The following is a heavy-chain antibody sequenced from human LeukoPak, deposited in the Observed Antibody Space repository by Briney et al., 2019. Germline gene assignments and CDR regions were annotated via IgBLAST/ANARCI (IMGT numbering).Heavy chain of an antibody. D-gene: IGHD3-9*01. J-gene: IGHJ3*02. CDR2: IWYDGSNK. Sequence: GGSLRLSCAASGFTFSSYGMHWVCQAPGKGLEWVAVIWYDGSNKYYADSVKGRFTISRDNSKNTLYLQMNSLRAEDTAVYYCARQAYAVTYYDILTGYRNAFDIWGQGTMVTVSS. CDR1: GFTFSSYG. V-gene: IGHV3-33*01. CDR3: ARQAYAVTYYDILTGYRNAFDI.